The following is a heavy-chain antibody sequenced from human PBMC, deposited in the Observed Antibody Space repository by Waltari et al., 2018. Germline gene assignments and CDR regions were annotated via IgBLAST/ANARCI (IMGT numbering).Heavy chain of an antibody. D-gene: IGHD2-21*02. J-gene: IGHJ2*01. CDR1: GYTFTSYD. CDR2: MNPNSGNT. V-gene: IGHV1-8*03. CDR3: ARSSDLGFNWYFDL. Sequence: QVQLVQSGAEVKKPGASVKVSCTASGYTFTSYDINWVRQATGQGLEWMGWMNPNSGNTGYAQKFQGRVTITRNTSISTAYMELSSLRSEDTAVYYCARSSDLGFNWYFDLWGRGTLVTVSS.